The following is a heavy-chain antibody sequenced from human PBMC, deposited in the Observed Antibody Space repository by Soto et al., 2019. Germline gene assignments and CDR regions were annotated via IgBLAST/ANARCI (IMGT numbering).Heavy chain of an antibody. V-gene: IGHV3-13*01. CDR3: ARVIAHQLIYDF. Sequence: GGSLRLSCAASGFTFSSYDMHWVRHVTGKGLEWVSAIGTDADTHYSDSVKGRFTISRENAENSLYLQMNSLRADDTAVYFCARVIAHQLIYDFWRQGPLVTVSS. J-gene: IGHJ4*02. CDR1: GFTFSSYD. D-gene: IGHD1-1*01. CDR2: IGTDADT.